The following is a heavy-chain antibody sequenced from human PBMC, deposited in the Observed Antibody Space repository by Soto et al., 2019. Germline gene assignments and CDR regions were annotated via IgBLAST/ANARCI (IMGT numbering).Heavy chain of an antibody. Sequence: QVQLMESGGGVVQPGRSLRLSCAASGFSFSSYPLHWVRQAPGKQLEWVAVISYDGSYKYYAQSVKGRFTISRDNSKNTLYLQMNSLRPDDTSVYYCVRVGGELGQFSSAWYGISGAPFDFWGQGSLVTVSS. CDR2: ISYDGSYK. J-gene: IGHJ4*02. D-gene: IGHD6-19*01. CDR3: VRVGGELGQFSSAWYGISGAPFDF. CDR1: GFSFSSYP. V-gene: IGHV3-30-3*01.